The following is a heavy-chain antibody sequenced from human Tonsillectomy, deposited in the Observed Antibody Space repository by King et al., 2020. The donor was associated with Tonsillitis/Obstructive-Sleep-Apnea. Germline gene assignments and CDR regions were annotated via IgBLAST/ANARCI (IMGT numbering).Heavy chain of an antibody. Sequence: VQLVESGGGLVKPGGSLRLSCAASGFTFSDYYMSWIRQAPGKGLEWVAYISSSGTNIYYADSVKGRITISRDTAKNSLYLQMNSLRAEDTALYYCASEGELLFAYWGEGTLVPVSS. CDR1: GFTFSDYY. J-gene: IGHJ4*02. D-gene: IGHD1-26*01. CDR2: ISSSGTNI. CDR3: ASEGELLFAY. V-gene: IGHV3-11*01.